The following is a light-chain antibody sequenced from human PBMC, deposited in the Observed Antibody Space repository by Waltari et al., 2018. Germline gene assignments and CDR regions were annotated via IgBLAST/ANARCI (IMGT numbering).Light chain of an antibody. J-gene: IGKJ5*01. CDR2: DTS. CDR3: QQGST. CDR1: QSVSTY. V-gene: IGKV3-11*01. Sequence: EIALTQSPATLSLSPGERATLFCRASQSVSTYFAWYQQKPGQAPRRLIYDTSNRAAGIPARFTGRGSGTDFTLTISGLEPEDFAVYYCQQGSTFGQGTRLEIK.